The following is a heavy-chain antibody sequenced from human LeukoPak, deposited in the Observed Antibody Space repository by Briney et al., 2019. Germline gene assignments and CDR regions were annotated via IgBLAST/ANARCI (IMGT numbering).Heavy chain of an antibody. CDR2: IYYSGST. J-gene: IGHJ4*02. CDR3: ARGLYYFDY. V-gene: IGHV4-61*01. D-gene: IGHD3-22*01. CDR1: GGSVNSGSGSYY. Sequence: SETLSLTCTVSGGSVNSGSGSYYWSWIRQPPGEGLEWIGYIYYSGSTNYNPSLKSRVTISVDTSKNEFSLKVSSVTAADTAVYYCARGLYYFDYWGQGTLVTVSS.